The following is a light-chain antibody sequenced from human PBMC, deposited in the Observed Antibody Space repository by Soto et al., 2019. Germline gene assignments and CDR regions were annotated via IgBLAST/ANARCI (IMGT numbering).Light chain of an antibody. Sequence: DIRMTQSPSSLSASVGDRVTIACQASQDIAHYLNWYQQKPGKAPKLLIYDVSDLARGVPSRFSGSGSGTDFTFTIISLKPEDMRTYYCTQYVTVPLTFGGGTKVDVK. J-gene: IGKJ4*01. CDR1: QDIAHY. V-gene: IGKV1-33*01. CDR3: TQYVTVPLT. CDR2: DVS.